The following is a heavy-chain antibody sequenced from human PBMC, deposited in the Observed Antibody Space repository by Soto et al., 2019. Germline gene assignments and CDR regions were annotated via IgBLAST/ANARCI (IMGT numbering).Heavy chain of an antibody. Sequence: GSLRLSCAASGFTFSSHAMHWVRQAPGKGLEWVAVISYDGSNKYYADSVKGRFTISRDNSKNTLYLQMNSLRSDDTAVYYCARRVTTYLLADPNTYYFDYWGQGTLVTVS. CDR1: GFTFSSHA. D-gene: IGHD4-17*01. V-gene: IGHV3-30-3*01. J-gene: IGHJ4*02. CDR3: ARRVTTYLLADPNTYYFDY. CDR2: ISYDGSNK.